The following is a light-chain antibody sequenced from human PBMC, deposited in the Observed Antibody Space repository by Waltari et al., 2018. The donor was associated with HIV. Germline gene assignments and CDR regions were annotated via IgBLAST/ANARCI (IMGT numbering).Light chain of an antibody. J-gene: IGLJ3*02. Sequence: QTVVTQEPSFSVSPGGTVTLTCGLSSGSVSPTYYPSWYQQTPGRPPPPLMYNTNIRPSGVPDRFSGSILGNKAALTITGAQADDECDYYCMLYMGSDIWVFGGGTKLTVL. CDR2: NTN. V-gene: IGLV8-61*01. CDR1: SGSVSPTYY. CDR3: MLYMGSDIWV.